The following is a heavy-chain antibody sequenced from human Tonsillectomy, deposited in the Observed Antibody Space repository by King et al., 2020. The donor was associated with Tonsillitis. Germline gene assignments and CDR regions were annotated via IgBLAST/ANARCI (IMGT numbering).Heavy chain of an antibody. CDR1: VYTFTDYG. CDR3: GRIYCGGDCYSGPWDY. Sequence: QLVQSGAEVKKPGASVKVSCKASVYTFTDYGVSWVRQAPGQGLDGMGWISTYNGNTNYAQKLQGRVTMTTDTSTSTAYMGLRSLRSDDTAVYYCGRIYCGGDCYSGPWDYWGQGTLVTVSS. J-gene: IGHJ4*02. D-gene: IGHD2-21*02. CDR2: ISTYNGNT. V-gene: IGHV1-18*01.